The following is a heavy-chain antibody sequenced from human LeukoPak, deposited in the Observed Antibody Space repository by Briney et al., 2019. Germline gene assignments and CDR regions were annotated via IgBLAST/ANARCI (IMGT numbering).Heavy chain of an antibody. J-gene: IGHJ4*02. D-gene: IGHD3-22*01. CDR3: ARGVIMIVVVITEHHGEYYFDY. CDR1: GGSFSGYY. Sequence: SETLSLTCAVYGGSFSGYYWSWIRQPPGKGLEWIGEINHSGSTNYNPSLKSRVTISVDTSKNQFSLKLSSVTAADTAVYYCARGVIMIVVVITEHHGEYYFDYWGQGTLVTVSS. CDR2: INHSGST. V-gene: IGHV4-34*01.